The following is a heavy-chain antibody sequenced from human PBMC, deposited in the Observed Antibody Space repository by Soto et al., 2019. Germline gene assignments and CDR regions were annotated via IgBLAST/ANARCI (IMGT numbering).Heavy chain of an antibody. D-gene: IGHD6-6*01. CDR3: ARRYSSSSGAVASDI. J-gene: IGHJ3*02. CDR1: GGSISSYY. Sequence: SETQSLTCTVSGGSISSYYWSWIRQPPGKGLEWIGYIYYSGSTYYNPSLKSRVTISVDTSKNQFSLKLSSVTAADTAVYYCARRYSSSSGAVASDIWGQGTMVTVSS. CDR2: IYYSGST. V-gene: IGHV4-59*08.